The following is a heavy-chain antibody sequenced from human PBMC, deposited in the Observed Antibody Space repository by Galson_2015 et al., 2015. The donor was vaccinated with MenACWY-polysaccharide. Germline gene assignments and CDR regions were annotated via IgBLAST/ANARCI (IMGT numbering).Heavy chain of an antibody. CDR1: GFTFSSYG. Sequence: SLRLSCAASGFTFSSYGMHWVRQAPGKGLEWVAFIRYDGSNKYYADSVKGRFTISRDNSKNTLYLQMNSLRAEDTAVYYCAKDGRYYYDSSGYYYPAGWVDYWGQGTLVTVSS. V-gene: IGHV3-30*02. J-gene: IGHJ4*02. D-gene: IGHD3-22*01. CDR2: IRYDGSNK. CDR3: AKDGRYYYDSSGYYYPAGWVDY.